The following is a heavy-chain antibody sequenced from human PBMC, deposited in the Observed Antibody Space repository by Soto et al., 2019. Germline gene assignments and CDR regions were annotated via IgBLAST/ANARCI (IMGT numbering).Heavy chain of an antibody. CDR2: IYDTGISGYTPST. Sequence: SETLSLTCTVSGGSITSSYWSWIRRPPGKGLEWIAYIYDTGISGYTPSTSYNPSLKSRVTMSVDTSKSQFSLKLTSVTAADTAVYYCARAPRGGSFHYFDYWGHGTLVTVSS. CDR1: GGSITSSY. CDR3: ARAPRGGSFHYFDY. D-gene: IGHD2-15*01. V-gene: IGHV4-59*01. J-gene: IGHJ4*01.